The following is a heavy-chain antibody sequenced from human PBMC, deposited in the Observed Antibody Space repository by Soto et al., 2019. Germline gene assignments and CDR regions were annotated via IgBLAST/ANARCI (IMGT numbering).Heavy chain of an antibody. CDR3: ARESGGARATFYYYCGYMDV. J-gene: IGHJ6*03. D-gene: IGHD1-26*01. CDR1: GDSFNDYY. V-gene: IGHV1-2*04. CDR2: INTNGGVT. Sequence: QVQLVQSGAEVRKPGASVTVSCRSSGDSFNDYYIHWVRQDPGQGFEGMGWINTNGGVTKYAQKIQGWDSITRDTSISTVYMQLTRLRSDDTAVYYCARESGGARATFYYYCGYMDVWGTGTTVTVSS.